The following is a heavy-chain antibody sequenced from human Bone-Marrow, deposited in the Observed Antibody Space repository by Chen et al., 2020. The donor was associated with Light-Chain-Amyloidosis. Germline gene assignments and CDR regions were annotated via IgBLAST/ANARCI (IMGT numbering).Heavy chain of an antibody. CDR2: IYPDDSDA. D-gene: IGHD5-12*01. CDR1: GYTFPNYW. CDR3: ARRRDGYNFDY. V-gene: IGHV5-51*01. J-gene: IGHJ4*02. Sequence: EVQLEQSGPEVKKPGESLKISYKGSGYTFPNYWIGWVRQMPGKGLEWMGGIYPDDSDARYSPSFEGQVTISADKSITTAYLQWRSLKASDTAMYYCARRRDGYNFDYWGQGTLVTVSS.